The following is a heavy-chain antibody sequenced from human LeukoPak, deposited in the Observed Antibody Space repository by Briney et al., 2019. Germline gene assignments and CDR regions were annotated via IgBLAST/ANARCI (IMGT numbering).Heavy chain of an antibody. Sequence: GGSLRLSCVGSGFTFSRYSLNWVRQAPGKGLEWVSYISSSGSTIYYADSVKGRFTISRDNAKNSLYLQMNSLRAEDTAVYYCARERDYDSSGYYFDYWGQGTPVTVSS. CDR1: GFTFSRYS. J-gene: IGHJ4*02. CDR2: ISSSGSTI. CDR3: ARERDYDSSGYYFDY. V-gene: IGHV3-48*04. D-gene: IGHD3-22*01.